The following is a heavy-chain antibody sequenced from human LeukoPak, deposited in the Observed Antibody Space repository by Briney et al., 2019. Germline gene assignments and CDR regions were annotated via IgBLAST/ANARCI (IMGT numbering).Heavy chain of an antibody. V-gene: IGHV3-48*01. CDR3: ARDYGWLRFFDY. J-gene: IGHJ4*02. D-gene: IGHD5-12*01. Sequence: GGSLRLSCAASGSTFSSYRMNWIRQAPGKGLELVSYISSSSSTIYYADSVKGRFTISRDNAKNSLYLQMNSLRAEDTAVYYCARDYGWLRFFDYWGQGTLVTVSS. CDR2: ISSSSSTI. CDR1: GSTFSSYR.